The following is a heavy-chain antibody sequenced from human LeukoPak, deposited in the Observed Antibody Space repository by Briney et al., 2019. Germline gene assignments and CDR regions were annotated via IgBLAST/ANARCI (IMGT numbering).Heavy chain of an antibody. V-gene: IGHV4-4*02. CDR3: ARMKWELRKVFDY. J-gene: IGHJ4*02. D-gene: IGHD1-26*01. CDR1: GGSISSSNW. Sequence: SETLSLTCAVSGGSISSSNWWSWVRQPPGKGLEWIGEIYHSGSTNYNPSLKSRVTISVDKSKNQFSLKLSSVTAADTAVYYCARMKWELRKVFDYWGQGTLVTVSS. CDR2: IYHSGST.